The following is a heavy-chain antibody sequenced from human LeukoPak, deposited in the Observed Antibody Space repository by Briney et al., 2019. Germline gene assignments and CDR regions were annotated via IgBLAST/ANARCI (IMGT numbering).Heavy chain of an antibody. V-gene: IGHV4-59*01. CDR2: IHNSGIS. D-gene: IGHD6-19*01. Sequence: SETLYLTCTVSGVSISNGFWSWIRQPPGKEPEWIGSIHNSGISNYIPSLKSRLTISRDTSKNQFSLKLRSVTAADTAIYYCVYSSGWTNFYYYGMDVWGQGTTVTVSS. J-gene: IGHJ6*02. CDR1: GVSISNGF. CDR3: VYSSGWTNFYYYGMDV.